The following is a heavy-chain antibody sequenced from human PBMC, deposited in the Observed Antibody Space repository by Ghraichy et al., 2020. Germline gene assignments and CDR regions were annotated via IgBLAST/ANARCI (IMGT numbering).Heavy chain of an antibody. Sequence: SETLSLTCTVSGGSISSSSYYWSWIRQPAGKGLEWIGRIYTSGSTNYNPSLKSPVPMSVDTSKNQFSLKLSSVTAADTAMYYCARETTGGAYSFDYWGQGTLVTVSS. V-gene: IGHV4-61*02. CDR2: IYTSGST. CDR1: GGSISSSSYY. D-gene: IGHD1-1*01. J-gene: IGHJ4*02. CDR3: ARETTGGAYSFDY.